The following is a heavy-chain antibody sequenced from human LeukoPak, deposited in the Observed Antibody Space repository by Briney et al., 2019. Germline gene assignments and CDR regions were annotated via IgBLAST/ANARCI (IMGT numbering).Heavy chain of an antibody. CDR3: GRGSRETTMFYYYYMDL. Sequence: TGGSLTPPCTASGFPLSDYAKNWVRRAPGAGLEGVAGVSDSGSTTYSADSVKGRFTISRDDSKHTLYLHMNSLRVDDTAIYYCGRGSRETTMFYYYYMDLWGKGTTVIVSS. CDR2: VSDSGSTT. D-gene: IGHD1-1*01. V-gene: IGHV3-23*01. CDR1: GFPLSDYA. J-gene: IGHJ6*03.